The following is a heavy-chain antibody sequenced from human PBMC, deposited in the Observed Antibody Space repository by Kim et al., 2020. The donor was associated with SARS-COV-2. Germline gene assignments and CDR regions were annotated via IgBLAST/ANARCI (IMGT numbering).Heavy chain of an antibody. J-gene: IGHJ4*02. CDR2: IWYDGSNK. V-gene: IGHV3-33*06. CDR3: AKAPADGDYYY. D-gene: IGHD4-17*01. CDR1: GFTFSNYG. Sequence: GGSLRLSCAASGFTFSNYGMHWVRQAPGKGLEWVAVIWYDGSNKYYADAVKGRFTISRDNSKNTLYLQMNSLRAEDTAVYYCAKAPADGDYYYWGQGTLVTVPS.